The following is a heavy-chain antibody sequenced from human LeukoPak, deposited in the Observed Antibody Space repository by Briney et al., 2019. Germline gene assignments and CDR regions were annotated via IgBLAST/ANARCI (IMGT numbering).Heavy chain of an antibody. CDR1: GYTLTELS. CDR2: FDPEDGET. V-gene: IGHV1-24*01. CDR3: ATEDPYYYDSKDAFDI. Sequence: ASVKVSCKVSGYTLTELSMHWVRQAPGKGLEWMGGFDPEDGETIYAQKFQGRVTMTEDTSTHTAYMELSSLRSEDTAVYYCATEDPYYYDSKDAFDIWGQGTMVTVSS. D-gene: IGHD3-22*01. J-gene: IGHJ3*02.